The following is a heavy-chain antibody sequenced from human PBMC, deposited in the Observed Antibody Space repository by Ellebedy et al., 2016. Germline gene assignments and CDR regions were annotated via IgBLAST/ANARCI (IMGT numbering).Heavy chain of an antibody. CDR3: ATLTIPGGSDS. V-gene: IGHV4-61*02. CDR1: GGSINSGAYY. J-gene: IGHJ4*02. CDR2: IYTSGSA. Sequence: LRLSXTVSGGSINSGAYYWTWIRQPAGKGLEWIGRIYTSGSANYSPSLKSRVTMSVDTSKNHFSLELRSVTAADTAVYYCATLTIPGGSDSWGQGTLVTVSS. D-gene: IGHD5-24*01.